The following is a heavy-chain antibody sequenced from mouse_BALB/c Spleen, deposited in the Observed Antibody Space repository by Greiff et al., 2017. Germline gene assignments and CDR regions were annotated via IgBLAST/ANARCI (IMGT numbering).Heavy chain of an antibody. CDR3: ARSSTWYFDV. J-gene: IGHJ1*01. CDR1: GFAFSSYD. CDR2: ISSGGGST. V-gene: IGHV5-12-1*01. D-gene: IGHD5-1*01. Sequence: EVQVVESGGGLVKPGGSLKLSCAASGFAFSSYDMSWVRQTPEKRLEWVAYISSGGGSTYYPDTVKGRFTISRDNAKNTLYLQMSSLKSEDTATYYCARSSTWYFDVWGAGTTVTVSS.